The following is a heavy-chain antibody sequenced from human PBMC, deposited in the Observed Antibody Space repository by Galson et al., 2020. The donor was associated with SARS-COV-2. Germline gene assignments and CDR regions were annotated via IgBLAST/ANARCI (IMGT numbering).Heavy chain of an antibody. D-gene: IGHD2-2*01. CDR3: LSYSSTRQNH. J-gene: IGHJ5*02. CDR1: GFIFSDYA. V-gene: IGHV3-64D*06. CDR2: ISSNGGTS. Sequence: GGSLRLSCSASGFIFSDYAMHWVRQAPGKGLEYVSAISSNGGTSFYADSVNGRFTMSRDNSKNMFYLQMTALRLEDTAFYYCLSYSSTRQNHWGQGTLSPSPQ.